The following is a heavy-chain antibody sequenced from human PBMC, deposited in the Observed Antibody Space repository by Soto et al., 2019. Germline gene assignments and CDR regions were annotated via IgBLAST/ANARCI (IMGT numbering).Heavy chain of an antibody. Sequence: GGSLRLSCAASGFTFSSYGMHWVRQAPGKGLEWVAVISYDGSNKYYADSVKGRFTISRDNSKNTLYLQMNSLRAEDTAVYYCAKTWSPDTDMVRGAPIDYWGQGTLVTVSS. J-gene: IGHJ4*02. CDR2: ISYDGSNK. CDR1: GFTFSSYG. D-gene: IGHD3-10*01. V-gene: IGHV3-30*18. CDR3: AKTWSPDTDMVRGAPIDY.